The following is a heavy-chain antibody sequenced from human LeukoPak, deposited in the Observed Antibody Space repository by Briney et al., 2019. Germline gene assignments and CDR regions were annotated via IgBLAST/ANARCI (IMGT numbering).Heavy chain of an antibody. CDR1: GFIFTNYF. D-gene: IGHD1-26*01. Sequence: GGSLRLSCAASGFIFTNYFMSWVRQAPGKGLEWMASIKHDGSEKYYVDSVRGRFTISRDNTMNSLYLQMSSLRAEDTAVYYCAKDQRVGASDYWGQGTLVTVSS. J-gene: IGHJ4*02. CDR3: AKDQRVGASDY. CDR2: IKHDGSEK. V-gene: IGHV3-7*01.